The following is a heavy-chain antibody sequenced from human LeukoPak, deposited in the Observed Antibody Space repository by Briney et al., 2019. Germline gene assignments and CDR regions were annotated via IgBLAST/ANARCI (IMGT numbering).Heavy chain of an antibody. CDR3: ARDIGRPGGGYYYMDV. CDR1: GYTFTSYG. J-gene: IGHJ6*03. D-gene: IGHD1-26*01. V-gene: IGHV1-69*06. CDR2: IIPIFGSA. Sequence: GASVKVSCKASGYTFTSYGISWVRQAPGQGLEWMGGIIPIFGSAIYAQKFQGRVTITADTSTSTAYMELTSLRSEDTAMYYCARDIGRPGGGYYYMDVWGKGTTVIVSS.